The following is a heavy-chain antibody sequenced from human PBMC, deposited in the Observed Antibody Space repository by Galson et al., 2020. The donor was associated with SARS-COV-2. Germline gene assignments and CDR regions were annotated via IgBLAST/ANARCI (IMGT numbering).Heavy chain of an antibody. CDR3: ATASIRWSPGWLDP. V-gene: IGHV1-24*01. J-gene: IGHJ5*02. CDR2: FDPEDGET. D-gene: IGHD2-21*01. CDR1: GYTLTELS. Sequence: ASVKVSCKVSGYTLTELSMHWVRQAPGKGLEWMGGFDPEDGETIYAQKFQGRVTMTEDTSTATAYMELSSLRSEDTAVYYCATASIRWSPGWLDPWGQGTLVTVSS.